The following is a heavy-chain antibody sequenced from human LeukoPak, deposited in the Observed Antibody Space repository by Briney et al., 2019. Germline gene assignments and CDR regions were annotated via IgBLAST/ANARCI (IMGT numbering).Heavy chain of an antibody. CDR1: GGSISSHY. J-gene: IGHJ4*02. V-gene: IGHV4-59*11. Sequence: PSETLSLTCTVSGGSISSHYWSWVRQPPGKGMEWICYIYYSGTTNYNPSLKSRFTISVDTSKNQFSLKLSSVTAADTAVYYCARAGGYNHHFDYWGQGTLVTVSS. CDR2: IYYSGTT. CDR3: ARAGGYNHHFDY. D-gene: IGHD5-24*01.